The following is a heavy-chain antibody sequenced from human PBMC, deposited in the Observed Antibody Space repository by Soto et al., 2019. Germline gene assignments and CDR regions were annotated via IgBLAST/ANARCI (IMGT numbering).Heavy chain of an antibody. CDR1: GGSISSGDYY. D-gene: IGHD3-22*01. Sequence: SETLSLTCTVSGGSISSGDYYWIWIRQPPGKGLEWIGYIYYSGSTYYNPSLKSRVTISVDTSKNQFSLKLSSVTAADTAVYYCARVAYYYDSSGYYDWYFDYWGQGTLVTVSS. V-gene: IGHV4-30-4*01. CDR3: ARVAYYYDSSGYYDWYFDY. CDR2: IYYSGST. J-gene: IGHJ4*02.